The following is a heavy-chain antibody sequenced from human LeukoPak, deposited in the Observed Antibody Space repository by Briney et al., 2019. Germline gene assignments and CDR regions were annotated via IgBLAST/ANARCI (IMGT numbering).Heavy chain of an antibody. Sequence: AGSLSLSCAASGFTISSYGMHWVRQAPGKGLEWVAVIWYDGSNKYYADSVKGRFTISRDNSKNTLYLQMNSLRAEDTAVYYCARDGSSGWYWVDYWGQGTLVTVSS. CDR2: IWYDGSNK. CDR3: ARDGSSGWYWVDY. CDR1: GFTISSYG. D-gene: IGHD6-19*01. J-gene: IGHJ4*02. V-gene: IGHV3-33*01.